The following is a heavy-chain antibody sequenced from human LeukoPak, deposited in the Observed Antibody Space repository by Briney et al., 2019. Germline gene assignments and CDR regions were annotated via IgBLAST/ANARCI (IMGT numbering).Heavy chain of an antibody. CDR1: GFTFPSSG. D-gene: IGHD6-6*01. Sequence: GASVKVSRKASGFTFPSSGVQWVRQARGQRLEWIGWIVVGSGNTNYAQKFQERVTITRDMSTTTAYMELSSLRSEDTAVYYCAAVGWEYSSSPLPMDVWGQGTTVTVSS. J-gene: IGHJ6*02. V-gene: IGHV1-58*01. CDR2: IVVGSGNT. CDR3: AAVGWEYSSSPLPMDV.